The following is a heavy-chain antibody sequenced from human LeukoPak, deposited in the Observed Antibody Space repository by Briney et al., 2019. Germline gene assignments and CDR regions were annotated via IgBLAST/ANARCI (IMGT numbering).Heavy chain of an antibody. J-gene: IGHJ4*02. V-gene: IGHV4-38-2*02. D-gene: IGHD5-24*01. CDR2: IYHSGST. CDR1: GYSISSGYY. Sequence: PSETLSLTCTVSGYSISSGYYWGWIRQPPGKGLEWIGSIYHSGSTYYNPSLKSRVTISVDTSKNQFSLKLSSVTAADTAVYYCARVRLQFTYFFDYWGQGTLVTVSS. CDR3: ARVRLQFTYFFDY.